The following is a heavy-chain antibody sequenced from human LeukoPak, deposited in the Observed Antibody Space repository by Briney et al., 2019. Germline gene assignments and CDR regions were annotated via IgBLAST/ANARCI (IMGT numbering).Heavy chain of an antibody. Sequence: SVKVSCKASGGTFSSYAISWVRQAPGQGLEWMGRIIPILGIANYAQKFQGRVTITADKSTSTAYMELSSLRSEDTAVYYCARGPSGWYPNHFDYWGQGTLVTVSS. CDR2: IIPILGIA. J-gene: IGHJ4*02. D-gene: IGHD6-19*01. CDR1: GGTFSSYA. V-gene: IGHV1-69*04. CDR3: ARGPSGWYPNHFDY.